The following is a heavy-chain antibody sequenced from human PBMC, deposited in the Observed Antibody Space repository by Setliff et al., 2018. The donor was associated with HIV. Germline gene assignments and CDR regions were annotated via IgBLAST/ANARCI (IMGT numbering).Heavy chain of an antibody. CDR2: ISSSSTYI. D-gene: IGHD1-26*01. CDR3: ARDFRDYVGKFDY. Sequence: PGGSLRLSCAASGFTFSSYSMNWVRQAPGKGLEWVSSISSSSTYIYYAASVKGRFTISRDNAKNSLYLQMNSLIAEDTAVYYCARDFRDYVGKFDYWGQGTLVTVSS. J-gene: IGHJ4*02. V-gene: IGHV3-21*01. CDR1: GFTFSSYS.